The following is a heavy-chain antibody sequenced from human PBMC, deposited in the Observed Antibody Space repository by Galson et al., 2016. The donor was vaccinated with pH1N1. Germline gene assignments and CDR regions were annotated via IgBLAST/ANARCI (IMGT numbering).Heavy chain of an antibody. CDR1: GFTVSSNY. CDR3: ARVWSYDFWSGVGDFYFDY. Sequence: SLRLSCAASGFTVSSNYMSWVRQAPGTGLEWVSIVYSGGNTYYADSVKGRFTISRDTSNNTLYLQMNSLRAEDTAVYYCARVWSYDFWSGVGDFYFDYWGQRILVTVSS. D-gene: IGHD3-3*01. CDR2: VYSGGNT. J-gene: IGHJ4*02. V-gene: IGHV3-53*05.